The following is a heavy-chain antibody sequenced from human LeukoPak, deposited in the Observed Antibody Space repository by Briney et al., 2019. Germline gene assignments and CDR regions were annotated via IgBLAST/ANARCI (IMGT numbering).Heavy chain of an antibody. V-gene: IGHV3-23*01. J-gene: IGHJ6*02. CDR1: GFTFSNYA. CDR3: ASRYEGASYYYHGMDV. CDR2: ISNSGGST. Sequence: GGSLRLSCAASGFTFSNYAMSWVRQAPGKGLEWVSGISNSGGSTYNADSVKGRFTISRDDSRNTLYLQMSSLRAEDTAVYYCASRYEGASYYYHGMDVWGQGTTVTVSS. D-gene: IGHD1-14*01.